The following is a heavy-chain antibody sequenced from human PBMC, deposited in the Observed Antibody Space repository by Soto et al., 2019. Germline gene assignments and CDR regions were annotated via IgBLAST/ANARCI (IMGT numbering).Heavy chain of an antibody. CDR1: GVTFCSYA. CDR3: ARGNATVAGRFYFDY. J-gene: IGHJ4*02. CDR2: ISSNGGST. Sequence: GCSLRLSCAASGVTFCSYAMHWVRKAPGKGLEYVSAISSNGGSTYYANSVKGRFTISRDNSKNTLYLQMGSLRAEDMAVYYCARGNATVAGRFYFDYWGQGTLVTVSS. V-gene: IGHV3-64*01. D-gene: IGHD6-19*01.